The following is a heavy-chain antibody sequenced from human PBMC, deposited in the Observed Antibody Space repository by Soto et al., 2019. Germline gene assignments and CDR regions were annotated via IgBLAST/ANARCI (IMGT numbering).Heavy chain of an antibody. CDR1: GFTFSSYS. V-gene: IGHV3-48*01. Sequence: PGGSLRLSCAASGFTFSSYSMNWVRQAPGKGLEWVSYISSSSSTIYYADSVKGRFTISRDNAKNSLYLQMNSLRAEDTAVYYCARDTYYYDSSVSFEYWGQGTLVTVSS. CDR3: ARDTYYYDSSVSFEY. CDR2: ISSSSSTI. D-gene: IGHD3-22*01. J-gene: IGHJ4*02.